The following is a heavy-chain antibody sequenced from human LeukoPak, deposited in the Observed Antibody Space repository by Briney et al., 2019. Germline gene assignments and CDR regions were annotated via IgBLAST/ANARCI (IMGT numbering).Heavy chain of an antibody. CDR1: GFAFSYYS. V-gene: IGHV3-21*04. CDR2: ISSSGDYI. J-gene: IGHJ4*02. Sequence: GGSLRLSCAASGFAFSYYSMNWVRQAPGKGLEWVSSISSSGDYIYYTDSLKGRFTVSRDNSKNTLYLQMNSLRAEDTAVYYCAKAGSIRFDYWGQGTLVTVSS. CDR3: AKAGSIRFDY. D-gene: IGHD1-26*01.